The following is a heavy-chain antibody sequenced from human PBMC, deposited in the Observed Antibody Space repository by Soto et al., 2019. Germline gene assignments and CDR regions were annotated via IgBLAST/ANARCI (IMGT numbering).Heavy chain of an antibody. J-gene: IGHJ3*02. V-gene: IGHV3-30*18. D-gene: IGHD4-17*01. Sequence: QVPLVESGGGVVQPGRSLRLSCAASGFTFSSYGMHWVRHAPGKGLEWVAGISYDGSTKYYADSAKGRFTISRDNSKNTLYLQMNSLRAEDTAVYYCAKVTGTVYGDYGDAFDIWGQGTMVTVSS. CDR2: ISYDGSTK. CDR3: AKVTGTVYGDYGDAFDI. CDR1: GFTFSSYG.